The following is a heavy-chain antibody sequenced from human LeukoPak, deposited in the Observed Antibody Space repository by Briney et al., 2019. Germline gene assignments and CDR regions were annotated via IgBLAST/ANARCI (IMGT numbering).Heavy chain of an antibody. V-gene: IGHV1-2*02. CDR1: GYTFTSYY. CDR2: INPSGGT. Sequence: ASVKVSCKASGYTFTSYYMHWVRQAPGQGLEWMGIINPSGGTNYAQKFQGRVTMTRDTSISTAYMELSRLRSDDTAVYHCARTLPHVRSGYYYYYMDVWGKGTTVTISS. CDR3: ARTLPHVRSGYYYYYMDV. J-gene: IGHJ6*03. D-gene: IGHD6-25*01.